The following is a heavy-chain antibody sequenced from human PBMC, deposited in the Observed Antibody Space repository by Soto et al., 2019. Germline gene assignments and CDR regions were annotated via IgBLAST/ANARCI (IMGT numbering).Heavy chain of an antibody. J-gene: IGHJ4*02. CDR1: GFTFSSYA. V-gene: IGHV3-30-3*01. Sequence: GGSLRLSCAASGFTFSSYAMHWVRQAPGKGLEWVAVISYDGGNKYYADSVKGRFTISRDNSKNTLYLQMNSLRAEDTAVYYCAREGSIAAKSLGYWGQGTLVTVSS. D-gene: IGHD6-6*01. CDR2: ISYDGGNK. CDR3: AREGSIAAKSLGY.